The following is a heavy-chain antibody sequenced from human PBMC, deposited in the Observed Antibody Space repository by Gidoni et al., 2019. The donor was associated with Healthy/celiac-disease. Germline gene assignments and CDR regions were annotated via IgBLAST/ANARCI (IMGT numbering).Heavy chain of an antibody. CDR3: AREVVVVPAAISTAGGMDV. J-gene: IGHJ6*02. CDR1: GGSIRSGGYY. CDR2: IYYSGST. V-gene: IGHV4-31*03. D-gene: IGHD2-2*01. Sequence: QVQLQESGPGRVKPSQTLSLPCTVPGGSIRSGGYYWSWIRQHPGKGLEWIGYIYYSGSTYYNPSLKSRVTISVDTSKNQFSLKLSSVTAADTAVYYCAREVVVVPAAISTAGGMDVWGQGTTVTVSS.